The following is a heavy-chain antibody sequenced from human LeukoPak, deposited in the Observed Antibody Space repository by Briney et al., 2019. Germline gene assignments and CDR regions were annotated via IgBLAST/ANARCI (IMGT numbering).Heavy chain of an antibody. CDR1: GGSFSGYY. CDR3: ARGRSYDFWSGYSY. Sequence: SETLSLTCAVYGGSFSGYYWSWIRQPPGKGLEWIGEINHSGSTNYNPSLKSRVTISVDTSKNQFSLELSSVTAADTAVYYCARGRSYDFWSGYSYWGQGTLVTVSS. J-gene: IGHJ4*02. CDR2: INHSGST. D-gene: IGHD3-3*01. V-gene: IGHV4-34*01.